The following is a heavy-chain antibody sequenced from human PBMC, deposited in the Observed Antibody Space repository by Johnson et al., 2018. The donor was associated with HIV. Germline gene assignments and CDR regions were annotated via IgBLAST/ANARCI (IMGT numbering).Heavy chain of an antibody. J-gene: IGHJ3*02. D-gene: IGHD5-12*01. CDR2: FSFDGVSE. CDR3: ASLYSGYDNDAFDI. V-gene: IGHV3-30*04. Sequence: QMLLVESGGGLVQPGGSLRLSCAASGFTFSNYIIHWVRRAQGKGLDCVAIFSFDGVSEESPDSVKGPFIISRDKAKNTLYLQMNSLRAEDTAGYYCASLYSGYDNDAFDIWGQGTMVTVSS. CDR1: GFTFSNYI.